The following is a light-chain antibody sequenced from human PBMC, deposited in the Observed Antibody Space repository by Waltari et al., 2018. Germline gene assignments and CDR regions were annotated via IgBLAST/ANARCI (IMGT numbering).Light chain of an antibody. CDR3: QQRSSWPRT. CDR1: RSISTS. J-gene: IGKJ1*01. CDR2: SAY. Sequence: EIGLTQAPASVSLSPGERVTLSCRASRSISTSLAWYQQKPGQAPRLLIYSAYNGATGIPARFIGSGSGKDFTLTISSIEPEDSAVYYCQQRSSWPRTFGQGTKVEIK. V-gene: IGKV3-11*01.